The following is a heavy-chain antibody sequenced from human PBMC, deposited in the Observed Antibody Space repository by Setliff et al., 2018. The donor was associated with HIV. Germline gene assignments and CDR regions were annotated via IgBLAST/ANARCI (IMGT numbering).Heavy chain of an antibody. CDR2: ISYSGSS. CDR3: AREQSPSHESSGGSCYPKPYYFDY. J-gene: IGHJ4*02. V-gene: IGHV4-31*03. D-gene: IGHD2-15*01. CDR1: GGSISSGGYY. Sequence: SETLSLTCTVSGGSISSGGYYWSWIRQHPGKGLEWIGYISYSGSSYYNPSLKSRVTLSVDTSKNQFSLKLTSVTAADTAVYYCAREQSPSHESSGGSCYPKPYYFDYWGQGTLVTVSS.